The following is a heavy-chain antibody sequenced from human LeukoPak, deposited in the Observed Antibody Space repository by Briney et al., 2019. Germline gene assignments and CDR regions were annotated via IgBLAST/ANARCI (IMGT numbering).Heavy chain of an antibody. V-gene: IGHV1-8*01. Sequence: ASVKVSCKASGYTFTSYDINWVRQAPGQGLEWMGWMNPNSGNTGYAQKFQGRVTMTRNTSISTAYMELSSLRSEDTAVYYCARAYYYDSSGYYYGGGEPYYFDYWGQGTLVTVSS. CDR2: MNPNSGNT. J-gene: IGHJ4*02. CDR3: ARAYYYDSSGYYYGGGEPYYFDY. CDR1: GYTFTSYD. D-gene: IGHD3-22*01.